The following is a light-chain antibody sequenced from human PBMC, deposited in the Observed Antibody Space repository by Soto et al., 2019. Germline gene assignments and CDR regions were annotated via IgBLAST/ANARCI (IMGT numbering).Light chain of an antibody. Sequence: EILMTQSPATLSVSPGERATLSCRASQSLSRNLAWYQQKPGQAPRLLIYGASTRASGVPARFSGSGSVTEFTLTISSLQSEDFALYYCQHYNDWPPAFTFGPGTKVDL. CDR1: QSLSRN. CDR2: GAS. J-gene: IGKJ3*01. V-gene: IGKV3-15*01. CDR3: QHYNDWPPAFT.